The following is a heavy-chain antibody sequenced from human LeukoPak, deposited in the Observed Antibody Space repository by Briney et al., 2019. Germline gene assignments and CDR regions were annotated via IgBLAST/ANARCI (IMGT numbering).Heavy chain of an antibody. V-gene: IGHV4-34*01. Sequence: SVTLSLTCAVYGGSFSGYYWSWIRQPPGKGLEWIGEIIHSGSTNYNPSLKSRVTISVDTSKNQFSLKLSSVTAADPAVYYCARGPHSSGWYRPYYYYGMDVWGQGTTVTVSS. CDR1: GGSFSGYY. D-gene: IGHD6-19*01. J-gene: IGHJ6*02. CDR3: ARGPHSSGWYRPYYYYGMDV. CDR2: IIHSGST.